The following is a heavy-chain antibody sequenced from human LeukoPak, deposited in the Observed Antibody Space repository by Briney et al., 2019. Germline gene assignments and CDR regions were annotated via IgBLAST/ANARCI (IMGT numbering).Heavy chain of an antibody. Sequence: SETLSLTCTVPGASISSYYWSWIRQPAGKGLEWIGRIYTSGSTNYNPSLKSRVTVSVDTSKNQFSLKLSSVTAADTAVYYCARGVRELKGSAFDMWGQGTMVTVSS. J-gene: IGHJ3*02. CDR3: ARGVRELKGSAFDM. CDR2: IYTSGST. V-gene: IGHV4-4*07. D-gene: IGHD3-10*01. CDR1: GASISSYY.